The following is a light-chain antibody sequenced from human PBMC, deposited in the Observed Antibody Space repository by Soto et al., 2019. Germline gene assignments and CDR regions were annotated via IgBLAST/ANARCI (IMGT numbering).Light chain of an antibody. Sequence: DIQMTQSPSSLSASLGDRVTITCRASQGIAKSLAWYQQRPGKVPKLLIYGASTLKSGVASRFSGSGSGTFFTLPITGLKPEDVATYYCQNYDGAPPTCGGGTKVE. CDR1: QGIAKS. J-gene: IGKJ4*01. CDR2: GAS. V-gene: IGKV1-27*01. CDR3: QNYDGAPPT.